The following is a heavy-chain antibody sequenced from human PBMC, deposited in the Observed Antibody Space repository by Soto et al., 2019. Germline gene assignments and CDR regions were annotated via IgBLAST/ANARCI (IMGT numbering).Heavy chain of an antibody. CDR2: IYPGDSET. V-gene: IGHV5-51*01. J-gene: IGHJ4*02. D-gene: IGHD5-18*01. CDR1: GYSFTSYW. CDR3: VRGRYTYGYAPLELDY. Sequence: PGESLKISCKGSGYSFTSYWIAWVRQMPGKGLEWMGIIYPGDSETRYSPSFQGQVTISADKSNSTAYLQWSSLKAPDTAMYYCVRGRYTYGYAPLELDYWGPGTLVTVSS.